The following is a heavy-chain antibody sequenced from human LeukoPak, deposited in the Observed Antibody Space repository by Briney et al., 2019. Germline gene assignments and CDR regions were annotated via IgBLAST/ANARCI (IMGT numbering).Heavy chain of an antibody. CDR3: ARDHVVGATWLEPPDY. V-gene: IGHV1-2*02. CDR1: GYTFTDYY. Sequence: GASVKVSCKASGYTFTDYYIHWVRQAPGQGLEWMGWINPNSGGTNYAQKFQGKVTMTRDTSISTAYMELSRLRSDDTAVYYCARDHVVGATWLEPPDYWGQGTLVTVSS. CDR2: INPNSGGT. J-gene: IGHJ4*02. D-gene: IGHD1-26*01.